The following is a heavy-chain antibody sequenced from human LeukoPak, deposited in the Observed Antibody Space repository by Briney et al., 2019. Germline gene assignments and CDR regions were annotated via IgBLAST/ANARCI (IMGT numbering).Heavy chain of an antibody. V-gene: IGHV3-48*03. Sequence: PGGSLRLSCAASGFTFSSYEMNWVRQAPGKGLEWVSYISSSGSTIYYADSVKGRFTISKDNAKNSLYLQMNSLRAEDTAVYYCAREPVGAIDYWGQGTLVTVFS. D-gene: IGHD1-26*01. CDR3: AREPVGAIDY. CDR1: GFTFSSYE. CDR2: ISSSGSTI. J-gene: IGHJ4*02.